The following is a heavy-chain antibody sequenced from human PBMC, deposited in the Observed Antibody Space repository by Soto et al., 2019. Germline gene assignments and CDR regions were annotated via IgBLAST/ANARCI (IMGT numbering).Heavy chain of an antibody. CDR1: GGSISSGDYY. V-gene: IGHV4-30-4*01. CDR2: IYYSGST. CDR3: ARSSSGYFHLY. Sequence: SETLSLTCTVSGGSISSGDYYWSWIRQPPGKGLEWIGYIYYSGSTYYNPSLKSRVTISVDTSKNQFSLQLNSVTPEDTAVYYCARSSSGYFHLYWGQGTLVTVSS. J-gene: IGHJ4*02. D-gene: IGHD3-22*01.